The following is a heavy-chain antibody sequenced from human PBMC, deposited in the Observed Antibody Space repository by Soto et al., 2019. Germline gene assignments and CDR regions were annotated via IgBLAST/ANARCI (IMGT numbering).Heavy chain of an antibody. D-gene: IGHD1-26*01. V-gene: IGHV4-59*05. CDR1: GGSISSYY. J-gene: IGHJ5*02. Sequence: SETLSLTCTVSGGSISSYYWSWIRQPPGKGLEWIGSIYYSGSTYYNPSLKSRVTISVDTSKNQFSLKLSSVTAADTAVYYCATQEVGGSYVYSFDPWGQGTLVTVSS. CDR2: IYYSGST. CDR3: ATQEVGGSYVYSFDP.